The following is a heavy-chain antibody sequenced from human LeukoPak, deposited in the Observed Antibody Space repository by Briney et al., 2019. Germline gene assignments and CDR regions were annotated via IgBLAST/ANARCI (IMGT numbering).Heavy chain of an antibody. CDR1: GFTVSSNY. CDR3: ANGPPLKAFDY. V-gene: IGHV3-53*01. J-gene: IGHJ4*02. CDR2: IYSGGST. Sequence: PGGSLRLSCAASGFTVSSNYMSWVRQAPGKGLEWVSVIYSGGSTYYADSVKGRFTISRDNSKNTLYLQMNSLRAEDTAVYYCANGPPLKAFDYWGQGTLVTVSS. D-gene: IGHD4-17*01.